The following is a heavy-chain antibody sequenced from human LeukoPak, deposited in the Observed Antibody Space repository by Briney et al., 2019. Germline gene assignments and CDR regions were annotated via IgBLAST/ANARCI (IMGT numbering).Heavy chain of an antibody. CDR1: GGSFSGYY. CDR3: ARHWTEWEPIDY. Sequence: PSETLSLTCAVYGGSFSGYYWSWLRQPPGKGLEWIGEINHSGSTNYNPSLKSRVTISVDTSKNQFSLRLSSVTAADTAVYYCARHWTEWEPIDYWGQGTLVTVSS. J-gene: IGHJ4*02. V-gene: IGHV4-34*01. CDR2: INHSGST. D-gene: IGHD1-26*01.